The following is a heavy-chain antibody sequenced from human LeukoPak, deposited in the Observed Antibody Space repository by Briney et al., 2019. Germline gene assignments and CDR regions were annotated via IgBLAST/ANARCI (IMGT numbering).Heavy chain of an antibody. CDR2: IFPTDSNT. CDR1: GYSFTNYL. V-gene: IGHV5-51*01. J-gene: IGHJ3*02. D-gene: IGHD6-13*01. Sequence: GESLKISCKGSGYSFTNYLISWVRQMPGKGLEWMGVIFPTDSNTRYSPSFRGQVTISADKSISTAYLQWSSLKAWDTAIYYCARHSSRWFAGAGFDIWGQGTMVSVSS. CDR3: ARHSSRWFAGAGFDI.